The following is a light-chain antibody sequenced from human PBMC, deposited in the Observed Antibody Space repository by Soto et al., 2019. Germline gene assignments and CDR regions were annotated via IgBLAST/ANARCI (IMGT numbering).Light chain of an antibody. CDR1: QSVSNN. CDR3: QQYNDWPPIT. CDR2: YAS. V-gene: IGKV3-15*01. J-gene: IGKJ5*01. Sequence: EIMMTQSPATLSVSPGERVTLSCRASQSVSNNLAWYQQKPGQAPRLLIYYASTRAPGIPPRFSGSGSGTEFTLTISSLQSEDFALYYCQQYNDWPPITFGLGTRLEIK.